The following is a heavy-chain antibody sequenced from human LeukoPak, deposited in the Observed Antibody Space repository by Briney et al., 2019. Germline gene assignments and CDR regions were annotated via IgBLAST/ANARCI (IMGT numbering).Heavy chain of an antibody. CDR3: ARVKGVYAIDY. D-gene: IGHD2-8*01. Sequence: GGSLRLSCAASGFTFSDYYMSWIHQAPGKGLEWVSYISSSGSTKYYADSVKGRFTISRDNAKNSLYLQMSSLRAEDTAVYYCARVKGVYAIDYWGQGTLVTVSS. V-gene: IGHV3-11*01. J-gene: IGHJ4*02. CDR1: GFTFSDYY. CDR2: ISSSGSTK.